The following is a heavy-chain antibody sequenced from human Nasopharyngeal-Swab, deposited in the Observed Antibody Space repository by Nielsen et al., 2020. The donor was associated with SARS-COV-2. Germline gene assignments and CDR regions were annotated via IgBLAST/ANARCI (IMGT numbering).Heavy chain of an antibody. Sequence: LRLSCTVSGGSISSGGYYWSWIRQHPGKGLEWIGYIYYSGSTYYNPSLKSRVTISVDTSKNQFSLKLSSVTAADTAVYYCAGEVVAATKYYYYGMDVWGQGTTVTVSS. J-gene: IGHJ6*02. CDR3: AGEVVAATKYYYYGMDV. CDR2: IYYSGST. V-gene: IGHV4-31*03. CDR1: GGSISSGGYY. D-gene: IGHD2-15*01.